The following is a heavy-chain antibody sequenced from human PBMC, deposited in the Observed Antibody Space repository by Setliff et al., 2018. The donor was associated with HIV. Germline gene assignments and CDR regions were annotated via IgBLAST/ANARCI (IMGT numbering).Heavy chain of an antibody. CDR1: GFTFSNYS. D-gene: IGHD1-1*01. Sequence: GGSLRLSCKASGFTFSNYSMNWVRQAPGKGLGWVSSISSSSSYIYYADSVKGRFTISRDNFRNTLSLQMNSLTAEDSAIYYCAKVDDGQCNTFNCRDFDYWGRGTLVTVSS. V-gene: IGHV3-21*04. CDR3: AKVDDGQCNTFNCRDFDY. CDR2: ISSSSSYI. J-gene: IGHJ4*02.